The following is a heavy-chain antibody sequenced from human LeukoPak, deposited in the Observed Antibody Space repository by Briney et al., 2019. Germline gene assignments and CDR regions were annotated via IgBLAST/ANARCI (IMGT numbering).Heavy chain of an antibody. V-gene: IGHV4-38-2*01. CDR1: GYSISSGYY. CDR2: IYHSGST. CDR3: ARLGGVEMATILH. J-gene: IGHJ4*02. Sequence: PSETLSLTCAVSGYSISSGYYWDWIRQPPGKGLEWIGSIYHSGSTYYNPSLKSRVTISVDTSKNQFSLKLSSVTAADTAVYYCARLGGVEMATILHWGQGTLVTVSS. D-gene: IGHD5-24*01.